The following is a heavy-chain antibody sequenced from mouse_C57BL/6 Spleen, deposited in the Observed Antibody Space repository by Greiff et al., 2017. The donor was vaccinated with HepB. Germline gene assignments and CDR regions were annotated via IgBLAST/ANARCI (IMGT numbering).Heavy chain of an antibody. Sequence: VQLQQSGAELVKPGASVKLSCKASGYTFTSYWMQWVKQRPGQGLEWIGEIDPSDSYTNYNQKFKGKATLTVDTSSSTAYMQLSSLTSEDSAVYYCARWGDYDWCAYWGQGTLVTVSA. CDR2: IDPSDSYT. D-gene: IGHD2-4*01. CDR1: GYTFTSYW. V-gene: IGHV1-50*01. CDR3: ARWGDYDWCAY. J-gene: IGHJ3*01.